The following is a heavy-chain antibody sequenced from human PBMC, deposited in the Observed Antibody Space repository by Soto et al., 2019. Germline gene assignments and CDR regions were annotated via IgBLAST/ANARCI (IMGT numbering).Heavy chain of an antibody. CDR1: GYTFTNND. J-gene: IGHJ5*02. D-gene: IGHD5-18*01. CDR2: MNPGSGDT. CDR3: ARMASFGSLIWFDT. Sequence: GASVKVSCKASGYTFTNNDVTWVRQATGQGLEWMGWMNPGSGDTGYAQKFQGRVTMTRNISIATAYMELSSLRSEDTAIYYCARMASFGSLIWFDTCGQGPLAFASS. V-gene: IGHV1-8*01.